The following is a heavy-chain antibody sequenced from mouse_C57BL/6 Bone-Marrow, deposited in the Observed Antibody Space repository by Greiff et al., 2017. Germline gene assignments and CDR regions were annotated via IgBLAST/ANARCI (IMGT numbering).Heavy chain of an antibody. CDR2: ISNKANGYTT. CDR3: ASLFAN. CDR1: GFTFTDSY. V-gene: IGHV7-3*01. J-gene: IGHJ3*01. Sequence: EVKLVESGGGLVQPGGSLSLSCAASGFTFTDSYMSWVRQPPGKALEWLGFISNKANGYTTEYSASVKGRFTISRDNSQSILYLQMNALRTEDRATYYCASLFANWGQGTLVTVSA.